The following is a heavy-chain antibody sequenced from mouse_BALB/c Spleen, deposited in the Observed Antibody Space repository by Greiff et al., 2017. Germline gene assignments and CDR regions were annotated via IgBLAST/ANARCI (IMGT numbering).Heavy chain of an antibody. CDR3: ARDMITYYAMDY. D-gene: IGHD2-4*01. J-gene: IGHJ4*01. CDR1: GFSFTSYG. Sequence: QVQLQQPGPGLVAPSQSLSITCTVSGFSFTSYGVHWVRQPPGKGLEWLGVIWAGGSTNYNSALMSRLSISKDNSKSQVFLKMNSLQTDDTAMYYCARDMITYYAMDYWGQGTSVTVSS. CDR2: IWAGGST. V-gene: IGHV2-9*02.